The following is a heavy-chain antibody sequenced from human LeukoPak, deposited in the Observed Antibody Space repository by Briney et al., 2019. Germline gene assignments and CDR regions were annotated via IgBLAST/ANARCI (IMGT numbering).Heavy chain of an antibody. D-gene: IGHD6-6*01. CDR1: GYSISSGYY. CDR2: IYHSGST. J-gene: IGHJ4*02. Sequence: SETLSLTCTVSGYSISSGYYWGWIRQPPGKGLEWIGSIYHSGSTYYNPSLKSRVTISVDTSKNQFSLKLSSVTAADTAVYYCARGGRYSSSPVFDYWGQGTLVTVSS. V-gene: IGHV4-38-2*02. CDR3: ARGGRYSSSPVFDY.